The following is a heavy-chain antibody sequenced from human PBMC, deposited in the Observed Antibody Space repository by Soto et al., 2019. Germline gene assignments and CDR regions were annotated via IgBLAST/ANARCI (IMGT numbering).Heavy chain of an antibody. CDR1: GGSISNYY. CDR3: AKDSGYNYGYFRWFDP. CDR2: IFYSGST. Sequence: PSETLCVTCTVAGGSISNYYGSWIRQPPGRGLEWIGHIFYSGSTNYNPALKSRVTISVDTSKSQFSLKLSSVTAADTAVYYFAKDSGYNYGYFRWFDPWGQGTLVTVSS. J-gene: IGHJ5*02. D-gene: IGHD5-18*01. V-gene: IGHV4-59*01.